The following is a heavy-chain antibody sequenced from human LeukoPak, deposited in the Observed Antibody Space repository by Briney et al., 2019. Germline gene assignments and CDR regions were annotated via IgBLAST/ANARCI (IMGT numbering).Heavy chain of an antibody. J-gene: IGHJ4*02. D-gene: IGHD6-13*01. CDR2: INPNSGGT. CDR1: GYTFTGYY. V-gene: IGHV1-2*06. Sequence: ASVKVSCKASGYTFTGYYMHWVRQPPGQGLEWMGQINPNSGGTNYAQTFQGRVTMTRDTSITTAYLEVSSLRSDDTAVYYCARGEYSSSWDHYYFDYWGQGTLVTVSS. CDR3: ARGEYSSSWDHYYFDY.